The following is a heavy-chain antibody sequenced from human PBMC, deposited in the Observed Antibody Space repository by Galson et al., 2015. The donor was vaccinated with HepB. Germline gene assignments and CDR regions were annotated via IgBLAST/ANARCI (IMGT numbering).Heavy chain of an antibody. J-gene: IGHJ4*02. CDR2: INHRSSSI. CDR3: TREILYCSGGSCYEDN. Sequence: SLRLSCAASGFTFSSHSMNWVRQAPGKGLEWVSAINHRSSSIYYADSVKGRSIISRDNAKNSLYLQMNNLRAEDMAVYYCTREILYCSGGSCYEDNWGQGTLVTVSS. CDR1: GFTFSSHS. D-gene: IGHD2-15*01. V-gene: IGHV3-21*06.